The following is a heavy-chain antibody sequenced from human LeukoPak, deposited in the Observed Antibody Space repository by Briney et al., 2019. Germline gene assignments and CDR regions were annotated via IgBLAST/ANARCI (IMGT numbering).Heavy chain of an antibody. Sequence: PGGSLRLSCAASGFTFSDYYMSWIRQAPWKGLEWVSYISSSGSTIYYADSVKGRFTISRDNAKNSLYLQMNSLRAEDTAVYYCARDGLTTVTTGYYYYYGMDVWGQGTTVTVSS. CDR3: ARDGLTTVTTGYYYYYGMDV. CDR2: ISSSGSTI. CDR1: GFTFSDYY. J-gene: IGHJ6*02. D-gene: IGHD4-17*01. V-gene: IGHV3-11*01.